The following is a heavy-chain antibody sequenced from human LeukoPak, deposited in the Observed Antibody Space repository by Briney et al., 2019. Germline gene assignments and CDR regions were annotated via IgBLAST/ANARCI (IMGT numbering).Heavy chain of an antibody. CDR3: ARGVQSYDFWSGRYYYMDV. CDR2: IYTSGST. V-gene: IGHV4-4*07. D-gene: IGHD3-3*01. J-gene: IGHJ6*03. CDR1: GGSISSYY. Sequence: PSETLSLTCTVSGGSISSYYWSWIRQPAGKGLEWIGRIYTSGSTNYNPSLKSRVTISVDKSKNQFSLKLSSVTAADTAVYYCARGVQSYDFWSGRYYYMDVWGKGTTVTVSS.